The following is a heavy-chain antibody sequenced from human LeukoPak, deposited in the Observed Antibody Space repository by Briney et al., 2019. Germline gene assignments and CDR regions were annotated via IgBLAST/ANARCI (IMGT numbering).Heavy chain of an antibody. CDR2: IYSGGGT. V-gene: IGHV3-53*01. Sequence: SGGSLRLSCAASGFTVSSNYISWVRQAPGKGLEWVSVIYSGGGTNYADSVKGRFTISRDNAKNSLYLQMNSLRAEDTALYYCARGLIVGATGGQGTLVTVSS. J-gene: IGHJ4*02. D-gene: IGHD1-26*01. CDR1: GFTVSSNY. CDR3: ARGLIVGAT.